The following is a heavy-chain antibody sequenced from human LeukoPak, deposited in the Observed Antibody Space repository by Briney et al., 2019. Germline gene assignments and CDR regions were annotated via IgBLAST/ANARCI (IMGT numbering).Heavy chain of an antibody. CDR1: GYSFTSYW. CDR3: ARRTEGGLVGATHFDY. D-gene: IGHD1-26*01. CDR2: ICPGDSDT. J-gene: IGHJ4*02. V-gene: IGHV5-51*01. Sequence: GESLKISCKGSGYSFTSYWIGWVRQMPGKGLEWMGIICPGDSDTRYSPSFQGQVTISADKSLSTAYLQWSSLKASDAAMYYCARRTEGGLVGATHFDYWGQGTLVTVSS.